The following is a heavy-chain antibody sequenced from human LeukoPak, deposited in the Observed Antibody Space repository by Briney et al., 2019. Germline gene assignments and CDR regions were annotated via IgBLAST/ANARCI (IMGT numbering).Heavy chain of an antibody. J-gene: IGHJ4*02. CDR2: IYYSGST. CDR1: GGSISSYY. D-gene: IGHD2-15*01. Sequence: PSETLSLTCTVSGGSISSYYWSWIRQPPGKGLEWIGYIYYSGSTNYNPSLKSRVTISVDTSKNQFSLKLSSVTAADTAVYYCARGDIVVVVAATRDYYFDYWGQRTLVTVSS. V-gene: IGHV4-59*01. CDR3: ARGDIVVVVAATRDYYFDY.